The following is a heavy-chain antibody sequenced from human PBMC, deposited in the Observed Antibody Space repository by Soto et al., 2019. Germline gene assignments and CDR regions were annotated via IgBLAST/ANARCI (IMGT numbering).Heavy chain of an antibody. J-gene: IGHJ1*01. D-gene: IGHD4-17*01. V-gene: IGHV3-9*01. CDR1: GFTFDDYA. CDR3: AKSEVYGDYPYFQH. Sequence: GGSLRLSCAASGFTFDDYAMHWVRQAPGKGLEWVSGISWNSGSIGYADSVKGRFTISRDNAKNSLYLQMNSLRAEDTALYYCAKSEVYGDYPYFQHWGQGTLVTVSS. CDR2: ISWNSGSI.